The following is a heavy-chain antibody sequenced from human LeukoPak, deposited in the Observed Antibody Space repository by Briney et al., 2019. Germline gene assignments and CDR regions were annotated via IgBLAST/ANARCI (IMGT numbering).Heavy chain of an antibody. CDR3: AREVPYDSSRYYQPFDF. V-gene: IGHV1-3*01. D-gene: IGHD3-22*01. Sequence: GGSLRLSCAASGFTFSSYAMHWVRQAPGQRLEWMGWINAGNGNTKYSQELQGRVTMTTDTSTSTAYMELRSLRSDDTAVYYCAREVPYDSSRYYQPFDFWGQGTLVTVSS. J-gene: IGHJ4*02. CDR2: INAGNGNT. CDR1: GFTFSSYA.